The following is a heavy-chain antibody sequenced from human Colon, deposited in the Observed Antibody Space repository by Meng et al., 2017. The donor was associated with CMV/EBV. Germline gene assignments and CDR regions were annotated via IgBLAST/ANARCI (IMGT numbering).Heavy chain of an antibody. J-gene: IGHJ4*02. Sequence: GESLKISCAASGFTFSSYAMSWVRQAPGKGLEWVSVIYSGGSSTYYADSVKGRFTISRDNSKNTLFLQMNSLRVEDTAVYYCARVGDYPGGYFDYWGQGTLVTVSS. CDR1: GFTFSSYA. CDR2: IYSGGSST. D-gene: IGHD4-17*01. CDR3: ARVGDYPGGYFDY. V-gene: IGHV3-23*03.